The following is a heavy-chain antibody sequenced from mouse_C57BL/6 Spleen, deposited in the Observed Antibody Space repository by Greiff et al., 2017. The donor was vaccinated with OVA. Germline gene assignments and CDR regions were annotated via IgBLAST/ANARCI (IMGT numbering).Heavy chain of an antibody. CDR1: GYTFTSYG. J-gene: IGHJ3*01. D-gene: IGHD1-1*01. CDR2: IYPRSGNT. V-gene: IGHV1-81*01. CDR3: ASSYYYGSSYGWFAY. Sequence: VKLQQSGAELARPGASVKLSCKASGYTFTSYGISWVKQRTGQGLEWIGEIYPRSGNTYYNEKFKGKATLTADKSSSTAYMELRSLTSEDSAVYFCASSYYYGSSYGWFAYWGQGTLVTVSA.